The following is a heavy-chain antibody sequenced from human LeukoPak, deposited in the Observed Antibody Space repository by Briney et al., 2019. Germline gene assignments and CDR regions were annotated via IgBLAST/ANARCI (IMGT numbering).Heavy chain of an antibody. V-gene: IGHV3-23*01. CDR1: GFTFSSYA. CDR2: ISGSGGST. CDR3: AKDLPLPDYDILTGYYLEAIDEY. Sequence: GGSLRLSCAASGFTFSSYAMSWVRQAPGKGLEWVSAISGSGGSTYYADSVKGRFTISRDNSKNTLYLQMNSLRAEDTAVYYCAKDLPLPDYDILTGYYLEAIDEYWGQGTLVTVSS. D-gene: IGHD3-9*01. J-gene: IGHJ4*02.